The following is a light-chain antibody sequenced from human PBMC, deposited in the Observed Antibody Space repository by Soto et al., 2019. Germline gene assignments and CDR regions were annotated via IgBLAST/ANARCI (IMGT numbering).Light chain of an antibody. J-gene: IGLJ3*02. V-gene: IGLV1-51*01. CDR3: QSYDNSLSGWV. CDR1: SSNIGNDY. CDR2: DND. Sequence: QAVVTQPPSVSAAPGQKVTISCSGSSSNIGNDYVSWYQQFPGTAPKLLIYDNDKRPSGIPDRFSGSKSGTSASLAITGLQAEDEADYYCQSYDNSLSGWVFGGGTKVTVL.